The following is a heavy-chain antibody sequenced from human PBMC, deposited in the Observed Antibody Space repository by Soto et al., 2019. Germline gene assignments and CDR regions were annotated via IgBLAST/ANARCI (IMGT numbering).Heavy chain of an antibody. CDR2: INRNGGSA. Sequence: EVQLLDSGGCLVQPGGSLILSCEASGFTFSSYAMIWVRQAPGKGLEWVSSINRNGGSANYEDSVKCRCTISRDDSKNILSLQMNSLRAEDTAIYYCAKNYYFDCGGQGTLVTVSS. J-gene: IGHJ4*02. CDR1: GFTFSSYA. D-gene: IGHD3-10*01. V-gene: IGHV3-23*01. CDR3: AKNYYFDC.